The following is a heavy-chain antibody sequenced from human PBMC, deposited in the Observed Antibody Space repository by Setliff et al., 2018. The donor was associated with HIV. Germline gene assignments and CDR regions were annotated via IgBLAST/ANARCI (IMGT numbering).Heavy chain of an antibody. CDR1: GYSVSSGYY. CDR2: IYYSGRT. Sequence: SETLSLTCTVSGYSVSSGYYWGWIRQPPGKGLEWIGSIYYSGRTYYNPSLKSRVTISVDTSKNQFSLKLSSVTAADTAVYYCARVGWDYYDSSGVGEFDYWGQGTLVTVSS. V-gene: IGHV4-38-2*02. CDR3: ARVGWDYYDSSGVGEFDY. J-gene: IGHJ4*02. D-gene: IGHD3-22*01.